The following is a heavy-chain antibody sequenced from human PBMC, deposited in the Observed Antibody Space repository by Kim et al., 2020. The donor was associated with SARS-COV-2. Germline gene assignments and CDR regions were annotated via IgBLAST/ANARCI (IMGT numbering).Heavy chain of an antibody. CDR2: IYYSGST. Sequence: SETLSLTCTVSGGSISSYYWSWIRQPPGKGLEWIGYIYYSGSTNYNPSLKSRVTISVDTSKNQFSLKLSSVTAADTAVYYCARSKAFGSGSPYFDYWGQGTLVTVSS. CDR1: GGSISSYY. J-gene: IGHJ4*02. V-gene: IGHV4-59*01. D-gene: IGHD3-10*01. CDR3: ARSKAFGSGSPYFDY.